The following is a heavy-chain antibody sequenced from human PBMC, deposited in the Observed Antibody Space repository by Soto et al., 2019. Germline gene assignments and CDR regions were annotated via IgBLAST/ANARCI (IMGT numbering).Heavy chain of an antibody. CDR3: TRAFYDFWSGYYGGPYGMDV. CDR1: GFTFSNAW. Sequence: PGGSLRLSCAASGFTFSNAWMSWVRQAPGKGLEWVGRIKRKADGGTTDYAAPVKGRFIISRDDSKNTAYLQMNSLKTEDTAVYYCTRAFYDFWSGYYGGPYGMDVWGQGTTVTVSS. CDR2: IKRKADGGTT. V-gene: IGHV3-15*01. D-gene: IGHD3-3*01. J-gene: IGHJ6*02.